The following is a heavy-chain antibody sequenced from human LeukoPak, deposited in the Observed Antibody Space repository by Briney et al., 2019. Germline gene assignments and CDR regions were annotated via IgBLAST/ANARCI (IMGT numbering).Heavy chain of an antibody. D-gene: IGHD6-6*01. Sequence: PGGSLRLSCAASGFTFRTYSMNWVRQAPGKGLQWVSVIYSGGSTFYADSVKGRFTISRHDSKNTVYLQMNSLRTEDTAVYYCAKSRSSLGPSSLDYWGQGALVTVSS. CDR2: IYSGGST. J-gene: IGHJ4*02. CDR1: GFTFRTYS. CDR3: AKSRSSLGPSSLDY. V-gene: IGHV3-53*04.